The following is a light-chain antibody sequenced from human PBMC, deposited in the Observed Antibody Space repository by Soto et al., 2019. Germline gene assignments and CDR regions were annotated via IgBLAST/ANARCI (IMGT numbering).Light chain of an antibody. J-gene: IGKJ2*03. CDR3: QQLDSYPQS. CDR1: QGIYNY. CDR2: RAS. Sequence: DIQLTQSPSFLSASVGDRVTITCRASQGIYNYLAWYQQKPGQAPNLLIYRASTLQSGVPSRFSGSGFGTEFTLTISSLQPADFATFCCQQLDSYPQSFGPGTKLEIK. V-gene: IGKV1-9*01.